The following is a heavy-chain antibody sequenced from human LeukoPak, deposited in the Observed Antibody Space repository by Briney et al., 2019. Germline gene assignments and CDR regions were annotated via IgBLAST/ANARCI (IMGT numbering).Heavy chain of an antibody. V-gene: IGHV3-66*01. D-gene: IGHD2-15*01. CDR1: GFTVSSNY. J-gene: IGHJ4*02. CDR3: AKDSSANY. Sequence: GGSLRLSCAASGFTVSSNYMSWVRQAPGKGLEWVSVIYSGGRTEYADSVKGRFTISRDNSKNTLYLQMNSLRAEDTAVYYCAKDSSANYWGQGTLVTVSS. CDR2: IYSGGRT.